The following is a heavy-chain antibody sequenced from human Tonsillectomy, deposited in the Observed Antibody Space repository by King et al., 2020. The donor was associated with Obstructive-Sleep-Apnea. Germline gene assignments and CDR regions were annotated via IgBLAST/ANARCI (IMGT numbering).Heavy chain of an antibody. CDR1: GYTFTGYY. Sequence: QLVQSGAEVKKPGASVKVSCKASGYTFTGYYMHWVRQAPGQGLEWMGWINPNTGGTNYAQKFQGWVTMTRDTSISTAYMELSRLRSDDTAVYYCARDCSGGSCFDYWVQGTLVTVTS. D-gene: IGHD2-15*01. CDR2: INPNTGGT. J-gene: IGHJ4*02. CDR3: ARDCSGGSCFDY. V-gene: IGHV1-2*04.